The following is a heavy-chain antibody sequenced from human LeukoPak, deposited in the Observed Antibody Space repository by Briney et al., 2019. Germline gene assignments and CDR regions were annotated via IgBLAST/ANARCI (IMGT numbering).Heavy chain of an antibody. D-gene: IGHD4-17*01. CDR3: ARLGARQVLDY. CDR2: IKQDGGEK. CDR1: GFTFSSYW. J-gene: IGHJ4*02. V-gene: IGHV3-7*01. Sequence: GSLRLSCPASGFTFSSYWMSWVRQAPGKGLEWVANIKQDGGEKYYVDSVKGRFTISRDNAKNSLYLQMNSLRAEDTAVYYCARLGARQVLDYWGQGTLVTVSS.